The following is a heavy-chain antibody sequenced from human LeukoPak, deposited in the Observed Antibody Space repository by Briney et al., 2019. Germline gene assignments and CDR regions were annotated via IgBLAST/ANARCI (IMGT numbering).Heavy chain of an antibody. CDR3: AKDGSTGYCSGGSCYDWFDP. CDR1: GFTFSSYG. CDR2: IRYGGSNK. J-gene: IGHJ5*02. V-gene: IGHV3-30*02. Sequence: PGGSLRLSCAASGFTFSSYGMHWVRQAPGKGLEWVAFIRYGGSNKYYADSVKGRFTISRDNSKNTLYLQMNSLRAEDTAVYYCAKDGSTGYCSGGSCYDWFDPWGQGTLVTVSS. D-gene: IGHD2-15*01.